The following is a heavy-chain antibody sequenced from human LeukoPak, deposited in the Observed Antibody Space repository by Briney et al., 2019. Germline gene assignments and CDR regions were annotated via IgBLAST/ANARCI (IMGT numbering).Heavy chain of an antibody. V-gene: IGHV1-2*02. Sequence: GASVKVSCKASGYTFTGYYMQWVRKAPGQGLEWMEWINPNSGGTNYAQKFRGRVTMIRDTSISTAYMELSRLRSDDTAVYYCERDAPTYYYDSSGYYPAAFDIWGQGTMVTVSS. CDR2: INPNSGGT. D-gene: IGHD3-22*01. CDR3: ERDAPTYYYDSSGYYPAAFDI. J-gene: IGHJ3*02. CDR1: GYTFTGYY.